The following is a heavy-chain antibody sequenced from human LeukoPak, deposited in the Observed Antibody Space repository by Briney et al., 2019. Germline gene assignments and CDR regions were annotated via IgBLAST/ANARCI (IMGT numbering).Heavy chain of an antibody. Sequence: SSETLSLTCAVSGYSISSGYYWGWIRQPPGKGLEWIGSIYHSGSTYYNASLKSRVTISVDTSKNQFSLRLNSVTAADTAVYYCARDSWWDGSKTFSDWFGPWGQGTLVTVSS. CDR1: GYSISSGYY. CDR3: ARDSWWDGSKTFSDWFGP. CDR2: IYHSGST. J-gene: IGHJ5*02. V-gene: IGHV4-38-2*02. D-gene: IGHD3-10*01.